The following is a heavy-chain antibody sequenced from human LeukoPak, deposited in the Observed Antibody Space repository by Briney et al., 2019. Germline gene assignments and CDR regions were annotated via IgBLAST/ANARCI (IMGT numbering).Heavy chain of an antibody. CDR3: ARDGSAYYDFWSGYSDY. CDR1: GFTFSSYA. CDR2: ISYDGSNK. Sequence: GGSLRLSSAASGFTFSSYAMHWVRQAPGKGLEGVAVISYDGSNKYYADSVKGRFTITRDNSKNTLYLQMNSLRAEDTAVYYCARDGSAYYDFWSGYSDYWGQGTLVTVSS. D-gene: IGHD3-3*01. J-gene: IGHJ4*02. V-gene: IGHV3-30-3*01.